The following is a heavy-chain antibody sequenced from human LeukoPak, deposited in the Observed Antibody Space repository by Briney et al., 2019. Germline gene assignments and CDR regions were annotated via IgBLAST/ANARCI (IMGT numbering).Heavy chain of an antibody. Sequence: PSETLSLTCTVSGGSISSSSYYWGWIRQPPGKGLEWIGSIYYSGSTYYNPSLKSRVTISVDTSKNQFSLKLSSATAADTAVYYCARTHIAVAGNVDYWGQGTLVTVSS. CDR1: GGSISSSSYY. CDR2: IYYSGST. D-gene: IGHD6-19*01. CDR3: ARTHIAVAGNVDY. J-gene: IGHJ4*02. V-gene: IGHV4-39*01.